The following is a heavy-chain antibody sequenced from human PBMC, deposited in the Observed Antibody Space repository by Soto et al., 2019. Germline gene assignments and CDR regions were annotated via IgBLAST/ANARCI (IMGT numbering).Heavy chain of an antibody. J-gene: IGHJ4*02. CDR2: ISGGGSST. Sequence: EVQLLESGGGLVQPGGSLRLSCAASGFAFNNYAMSWVRQAPGKGLEWVSAISGGGSSTYYADSVKGRFTISRDNSRNTLSLQMNSLRAEDTAVYFCAKDALGYNGPIDYWGQGTLVTVSS. CDR1: GFAFNNYA. CDR3: AKDALGYNGPIDY. V-gene: IGHV3-23*01. D-gene: IGHD1-20*01.